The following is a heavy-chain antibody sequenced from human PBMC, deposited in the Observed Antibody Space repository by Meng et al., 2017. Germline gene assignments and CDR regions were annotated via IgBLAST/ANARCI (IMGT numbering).Heavy chain of an antibody. D-gene: IGHD6-19*01. V-gene: IGHV3-30*04. CDR2: ISYDGSNK. CDR3: ARVTGYSSPPFDY. CDR1: GFTFSSYA. Sequence: GSLLKISCAASGFTFSSYAMHWVRQAPGKGLEWVAVISYDGSNKYYADSVKGRFTISRDNSKNTLYLQMNSLRAEDTAVYYCARVTGYSSPPFDYWGQGTLVTVSS. J-gene: IGHJ4*02.